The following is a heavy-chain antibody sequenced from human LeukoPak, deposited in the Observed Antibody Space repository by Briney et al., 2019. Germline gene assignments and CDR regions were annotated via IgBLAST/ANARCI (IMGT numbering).Heavy chain of an antibody. CDR2: INPNSGGT. V-gene: IGHV1-2*02. Sequence: ASVKVSCKASGYTLTGYYMHWVRQAPGQGLEWMGWINPNSGGTNYAQKFQGRVTMTRDTSISTAYMELSRLRSDDTAVYYCARAAPRRFKQQLVLEWFDPWGQGTLVTVSS. CDR1: GYTLTGYY. CDR3: ARAAPRRFKQQLVLEWFDP. J-gene: IGHJ5*02. D-gene: IGHD6-13*01.